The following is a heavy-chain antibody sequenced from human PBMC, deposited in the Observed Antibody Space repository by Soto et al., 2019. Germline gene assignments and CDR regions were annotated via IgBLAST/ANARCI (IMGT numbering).Heavy chain of an antibody. CDR2: INTGNGNT. V-gene: IGHV1-3*04. D-gene: IGHD2-21*01. J-gene: IGHJ4*02. CDR3: ASGNCGYICCHEY. Sequence: ASVKVSCKPSGYAFTIYLLYWVRQAPGQRLEWMGWINTGNGNTKYSQKFQGRVTVTRDTSASTAYMELSSLTSEDTAVYYCASGNCGYICCHEYWGQGTLVTVSS. CDR1: GYAFTIYL.